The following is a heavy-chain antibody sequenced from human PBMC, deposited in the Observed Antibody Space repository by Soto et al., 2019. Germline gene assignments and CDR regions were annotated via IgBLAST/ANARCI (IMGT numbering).Heavy chain of an antibody. CDR3: ARDHRKYYYDSSGYYALHY. Sequence: GASVKVSCKASGYTFTSYGISWVRQAPGQGLEWMGWISAYNGNTNYAQKLQGRVTMTTDTSTSTAYMEVRSLRSDDTAVYYCARDHRKYYYDSSGYYALHYWGQGTLVTVSS. CDR1: GYTFTSYG. D-gene: IGHD3-22*01. V-gene: IGHV1-18*01. CDR2: ISAYNGNT. J-gene: IGHJ4*02.